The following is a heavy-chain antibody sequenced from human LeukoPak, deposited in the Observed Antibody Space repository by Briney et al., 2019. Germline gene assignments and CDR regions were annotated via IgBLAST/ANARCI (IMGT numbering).Heavy chain of an antibody. J-gene: IGHJ4*02. Sequence: ASVKVSCKASGYTFTSYYMHWVRQAPGQGLEWMGIINPSGGSTSYAQKFQGRVTMTRDTPTSTVYMELSSLRSEDTAVYYCARGPPDADWFPPFDYWGQGTLVTVSS. D-gene: IGHD3/OR15-3a*01. CDR1: GYTFTSYY. CDR2: INPSGGST. CDR3: ARGPPDADWFPPFDY. V-gene: IGHV1-46*01.